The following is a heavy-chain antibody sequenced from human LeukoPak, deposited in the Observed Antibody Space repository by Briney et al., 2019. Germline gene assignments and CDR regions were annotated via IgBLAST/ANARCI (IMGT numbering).Heavy chain of an antibody. D-gene: IGHD4-17*01. CDR1: GGTFSDNA. CDR2: ILPVSRVG. Sequence: GASARVSCKASGGTFSDNAISWVRQAPGQRLEWMGGILPVSRVGNYAQKFQGRVTITADESTNTTYMEVTSLTSDDTAVYYCARGYGDYVGYFDYWGQGTLVTVSS. CDR3: ARGYGDYVGYFDY. J-gene: IGHJ4*02. V-gene: IGHV1-69*13.